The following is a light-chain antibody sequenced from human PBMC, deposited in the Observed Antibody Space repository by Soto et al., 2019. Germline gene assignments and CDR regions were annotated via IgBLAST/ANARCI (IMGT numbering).Light chain of an antibody. V-gene: IGLV2-14*01. Sequence: QSVLTQPASVSGSPGQSITISCTGTSSDVGGYNYVSWYQQHPGKAPKLMIYDVSNRPSGVSNRFSGSKSGNTASLTISGLQAEDEADYYCSSYTSNSTHSHVFGTGTKVTVL. CDR1: SSDVGGYNY. J-gene: IGLJ1*01. CDR2: DVS. CDR3: SSYTSNSTHSHV.